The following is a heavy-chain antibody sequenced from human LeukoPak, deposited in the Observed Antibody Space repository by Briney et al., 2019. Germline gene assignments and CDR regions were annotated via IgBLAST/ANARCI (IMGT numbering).Heavy chain of an antibody. CDR1: GGSISSYY. J-gene: IGHJ4*02. V-gene: IGHV4-59*12. CDR3: AREGRSSTPGY. CDR2: IYYSGST. Sequence: PSETLSLTCTVSGGSISSYYWSWIRQPPGKGLEWIGYIYYSGSTNYNPSLKSRVTLSVDTSKNQFSLKLSSVTAADTAVYYCAREGRSSTPGYWGQGTLVTVSS. D-gene: IGHD2-15*01.